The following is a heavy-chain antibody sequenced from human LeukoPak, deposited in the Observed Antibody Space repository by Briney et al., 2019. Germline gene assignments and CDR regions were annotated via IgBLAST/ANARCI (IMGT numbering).Heavy chain of an antibody. Sequence: GGSLRLSCAASGFNFSSQGMHWVRQAPGEGLKWVAVISIDGVYKYYADSVKGRFIISRDNSRNTLYLQMNSLRREDTAVYYCAREVGVFRWFDYWGQGTLVTVSS. CDR2: ISIDGVYK. J-gene: IGHJ4*02. V-gene: IGHV3-30*03. CDR1: GFNFSSQG. D-gene: IGHD1-26*01. CDR3: AREVGVFRWFDY.